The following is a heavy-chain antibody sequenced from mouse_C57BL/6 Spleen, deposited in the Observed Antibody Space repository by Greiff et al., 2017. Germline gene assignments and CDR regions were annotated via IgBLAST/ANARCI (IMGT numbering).Heavy chain of an antibody. J-gene: IGHJ2*01. CDR3: ARPGPVTDDYGNFDY. D-gene: IGHD2-4*01. V-gene: IGHV1-64*01. Sequence: VQLQQSGAELVKPGASVKLSCKASGYTFTSYWMHWVKQRPGQGLEWIGMIHPNSGSTNYNEKFKSQATLTVDKSSSTAYMQLSRLTSEDSAVYYCARPGPVTDDYGNFDYWGQGTTLTVSS. CDR2: IHPNSGST. CDR1: GYTFTSYW.